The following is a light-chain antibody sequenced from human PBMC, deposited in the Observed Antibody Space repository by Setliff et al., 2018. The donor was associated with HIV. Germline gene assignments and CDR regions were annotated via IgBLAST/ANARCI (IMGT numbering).Light chain of an antibody. J-gene: IGLJ2*01. CDR3: SSYTSSSTLV. CDR1: SSDIGRYNL. CDR2: QAT. V-gene: IGLV2-14*02. Sequence: QSALTQPASVSGSPGQSITISCTGTSSDIGRYNLVSWYQQYPGKAPKLMIYQATKRPSGVSNRFSGSKSGNTASLTISGLQVEDEADYYCSSYTSSSTLVFGGGTQLTVL.